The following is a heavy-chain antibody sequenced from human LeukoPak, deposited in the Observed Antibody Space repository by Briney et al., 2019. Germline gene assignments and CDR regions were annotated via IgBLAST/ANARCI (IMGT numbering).Heavy chain of an antibody. Sequence: GGSLRLSCAASGFTFSSYEMNWVRQAPGKGLEWVSCISSSGSTIYYADSVKGRFAISRDNAKNSLYLQMNSLRAEDTAVYYCAELGITMIGGVWGKGTTVTISS. CDR3: AELGITMIGGV. CDR2: ISSSGSTI. D-gene: IGHD3-10*02. CDR1: GFTFSSYE. J-gene: IGHJ6*04. V-gene: IGHV3-48*03.